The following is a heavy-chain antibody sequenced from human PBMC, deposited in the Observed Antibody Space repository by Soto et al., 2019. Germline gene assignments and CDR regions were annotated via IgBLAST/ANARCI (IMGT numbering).Heavy chain of an antibody. CDR2: ISPSGTT. CDR1: GGSFSNNY. J-gene: IGHJ4*02. V-gene: IGHV4-34*01. D-gene: IGHD3-10*01. CDR3: ATSLWFGTQPEI. Sequence: QVQLQQWGAGLLKPSETLSLTCAVYGGSFSNNYWTWFRQPPGKGLEWIGEISPSGTTKYIPSLMSRGTISVDTSRKQFFLKVTSVSAADTAVYYCATSLWFGTQPEIWGPGTLVTVSS.